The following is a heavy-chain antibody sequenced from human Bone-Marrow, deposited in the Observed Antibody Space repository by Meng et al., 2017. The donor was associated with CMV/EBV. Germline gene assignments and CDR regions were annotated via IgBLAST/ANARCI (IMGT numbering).Heavy chain of an antibody. CDR1: GFTFSSYG. V-gene: IGHV3-30*02. D-gene: IGHD3-3*01. CDR2: IRYDGSNN. CDR3: AKTYYDFRSGYKGPFDY. J-gene: IGHJ4*02. Sequence: GGSLRLSCAASGFTFSSYGMHWVRQAPGKGLEWVAFIRYDGSNNYYADSVKGRFTISRDNSKNTLYLQMNSLRAEDTAVYHCAKTYYDFRSGYKGPFDYWGQGTLVTVAS.